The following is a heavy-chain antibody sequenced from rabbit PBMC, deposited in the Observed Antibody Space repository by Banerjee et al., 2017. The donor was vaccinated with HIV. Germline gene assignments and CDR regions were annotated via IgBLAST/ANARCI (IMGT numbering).Heavy chain of an antibody. Sequence: QEQLEESGGDLVKPGASLTLTCTASGFSFSSSDYMCWVRQAPGKGLEWIGCIYAGSSGSTYYASWAKGRFTISKTSSTTVTLQMTSLTAADTATYFCARTYTTGWGAVGLDLWGQGTLVTVS. D-gene: IGHD4-1*01. CDR3: ARTYTTGWGAVGLDL. CDR1: GFSFSSSDY. V-gene: IGHV1S45*01. J-gene: IGHJ3*01. CDR2: IYAGSSGST.